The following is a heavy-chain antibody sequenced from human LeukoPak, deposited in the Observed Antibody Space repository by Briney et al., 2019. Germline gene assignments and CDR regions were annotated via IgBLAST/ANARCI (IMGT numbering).Heavy chain of an antibody. J-gene: IGHJ6*03. D-gene: IGHD5/OR15-5a*01. CDR2: TNPNSGGN. CDR1: GYTFSDYY. CDR3: GKCLEVAVYYMYV. V-gene: IGHV1-2*02. Sequence: ASVKVPCKASGYTFSDYYIHWVRQAAGQGLEGMGWTNPNSGGNLYAQKSKDRGTMTRDTSINTAYKELSRLASDDTAVYYGGKCLEVAVYYMYVWGKGNTVMVSS.